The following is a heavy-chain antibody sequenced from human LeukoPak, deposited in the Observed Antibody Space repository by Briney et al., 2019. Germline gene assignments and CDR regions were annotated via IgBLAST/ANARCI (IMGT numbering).Heavy chain of an antibody. D-gene: IGHD2-2*01. V-gene: IGHV4-39*01. CDR2: IYYSGST. CDR1: GGSISSSSSYY. J-gene: IGHJ4*02. CDR3: ARHRVGDIVVVPAAMEFDY. Sequence: SETLSLTCTVSGGSISSSSSYYWGWIRQPPGKGLEWIGSIYYSGSTYYNPSLKSRVTISVDTSKNQFSLKLSSVTAADTAVYYCARHRVGDIVVVPAAMEFDYWGQGTLVTVSS.